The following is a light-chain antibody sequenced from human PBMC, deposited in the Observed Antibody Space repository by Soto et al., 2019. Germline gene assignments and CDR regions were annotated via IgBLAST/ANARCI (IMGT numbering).Light chain of an antibody. CDR3: QKYNSALWT. V-gene: IGKV1-27*01. Sequence: DIQMTQSPSSLSASVGDRVTITCRASQGISNFLAWYQQKPGKVPKLLIFAASTLQSGVPSRFSGSGSGTDFALTISSLQPEDVATYYCQKYNSALWTFGQGTKVEIK. CDR2: AAS. CDR1: QGISNF. J-gene: IGKJ1*01.